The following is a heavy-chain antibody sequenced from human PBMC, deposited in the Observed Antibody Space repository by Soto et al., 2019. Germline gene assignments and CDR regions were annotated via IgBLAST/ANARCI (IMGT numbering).Heavy chain of an antibody. CDR1: GGSFSGYY. CDR2: INHSGST. Sequence: PSETLSLTCAVYGGSFSGYYWSWIRQPPGKGLEWIGEINHSGSTNYNPSLKSRVTISVDTSKNQFSLKLSSVTAADTAVYYCARDEYSGYPNWFDPWGQGTLVTVSS. CDR3: ARDEYSGYPNWFDP. V-gene: IGHV4-34*01. D-gene: IGHD5-12*01. J-gene: IGHJ5*02.